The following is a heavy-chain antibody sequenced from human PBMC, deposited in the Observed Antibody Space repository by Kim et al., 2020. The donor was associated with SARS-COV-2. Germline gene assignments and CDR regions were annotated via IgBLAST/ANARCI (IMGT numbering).Heavy chain of an antibody. CDR3: ARGACRVVPAAIIGPYYFDY. Sequence: FTISRDNAKNSLYLQMNSLRDEDTAVYYCARGACRVVPAAIIGPYYFDYWGQGTLVTVSS. J-gene: IGHJ4*02. D-gene: IGHD2-2*02. V-gene: IGHV3-48*02.